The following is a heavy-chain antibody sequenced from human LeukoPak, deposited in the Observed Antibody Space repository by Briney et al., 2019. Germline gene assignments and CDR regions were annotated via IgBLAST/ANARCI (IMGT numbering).Heavy chain of an antibody. CDR1: GGSFSGYY. V-gene: IGHV4-34*01. D-gene: IGHD2-2*01. CDR3: ARVGLSGGLIVVVPAARSPYYFDY. J-gene: IGHJ4*02. CDR2: INHSGST. Sequence: SETLSLTCAVYGGSFSGYYWSWIRQPPGKGLEWIGEINHSGSTNYNPSLKSRVTISVDTSKNQFSLKLSSVTAADTAVYYCARVGLSGGLIVVVPAARSPYYFDYWGQGTLVTVSS.